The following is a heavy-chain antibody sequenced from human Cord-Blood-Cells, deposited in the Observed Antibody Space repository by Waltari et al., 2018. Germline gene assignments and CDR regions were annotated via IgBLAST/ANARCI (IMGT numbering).Heavy chain of an antibody. CDR2: INHSGST. CDR3: ARSAAMGVFDY. V-gene: IGHV4-34*01. CDR1: GGSFSGYS. J-gene: IGHJ4*02. Sequence: QVQLQQWGAGLLKPSETLSLTCAVYGGSFSGYSWSWIRQPPGKGLEWIGEINHSGSTNYNPSLKSRVTISVDTSKNQFSLKLSSVTAADTAVYYCARSAAMGVFDYWGQGTLVTVSS. D-gene: IGHD2-2*01.